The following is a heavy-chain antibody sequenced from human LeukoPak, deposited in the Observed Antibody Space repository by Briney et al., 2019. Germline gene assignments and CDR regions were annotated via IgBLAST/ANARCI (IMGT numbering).Heavy chain of an antibody. V-gene: IGHV3-23*01. CDR2: ISGSGGST. J-gene: IGHJ4*02. CDR1: GFAFSSYA. D-gene: IGHD2-2*01. CDR3: ARIGLQHDY. Sequence: GGSLRLSCAASGFAFSSYAMSWVRQAPGKGLEWVSVISGSGGSTYYADSVKGRFTISRDNAKNSLYLQMNSLRAEDTAVYYCARIGLQHDYWGQGTLVTVSS.